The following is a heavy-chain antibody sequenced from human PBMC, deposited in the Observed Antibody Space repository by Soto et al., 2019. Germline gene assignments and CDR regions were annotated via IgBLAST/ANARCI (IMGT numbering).Heavy chain of an antibody. D-gene: IGHD4-17*01. CDR2: IAANVTNR. CDR3: AGDYLRLNSLNGNFYSFGMDV. CDR1: GITFTTYA. V-gene: IGHV3-23*01. J-gene: IGHJ6*02. Sequence: PVGSLRLSCAASGITFTTYAMSWVRQAPGKGLEWVSTIAANVTNRHYADFVKGRFTISRDNSKNTLSLQMNSLRVEVTAIYYCAGDYLRLNSLNGNFYSFGMDVWGQGTAVTVSS.